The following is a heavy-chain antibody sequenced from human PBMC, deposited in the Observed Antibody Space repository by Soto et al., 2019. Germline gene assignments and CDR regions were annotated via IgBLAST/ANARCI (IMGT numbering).Heavy chain of an antibody. D-gene: IGHD3-16*02. J-gene: IGHJ4*02. V-gene: IGHV4-59*01. Sequence: QVQLQESGPGLVKPSETLSLTCTVSGGSISSYYWSWIRQPPGKGLEWIGYIYYSGSTNYNPSLTRRVTISVDTSKNQFSLKLSSVTAADTAVYYCARGGYDYVWGSYRYMGAFDYWGQGTLVTVSS. CDR3: ARGGYDYVWGSYRYMGAFDY. CDR2: IYYSGST. CDR1: GGSISSYY.